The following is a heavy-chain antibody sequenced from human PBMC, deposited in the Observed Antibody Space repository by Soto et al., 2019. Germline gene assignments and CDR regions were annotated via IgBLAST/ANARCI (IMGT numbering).Heavy chain of an antibody. J-gene: IGHJ5*02. CDR3: ARLDYCSSTSCPGKWFDP. Sequence: SSETQSLTCTVSGGYITSSSYHWGWNRQPPGKGLEWIGTIYYSGSTYYNPSLKSRVTISVDTSKKQFSLKLSSVTAADTAVYYCARLDYCSSTSCPGKWFDPWGQGTLVTVSS. D-gene: IGHD2-2*01. CDR1: GGYITSSSYH. V-gene: IGHV4-39*01. CDR2: IYYSGST.